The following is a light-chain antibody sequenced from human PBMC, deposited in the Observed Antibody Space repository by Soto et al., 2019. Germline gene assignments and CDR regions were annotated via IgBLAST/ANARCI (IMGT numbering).Light chain of an antibody. CDR1: SSDVGRYNL. CDR3: CSYAADRIYV. V-gene: IGLV2-23*01. CDR2: EGS. J-gene: IGLJ1*01. Sequence: QSALTQPASVSGSPGQSITISCTGTSSDVGRYNLVSWYQQHPGKGPKLMIYEGSKRPSGVSNRFSASKSGNTASLTISDLHAEDEADYYCCSYAADRIYVFGNGTKLTVL.